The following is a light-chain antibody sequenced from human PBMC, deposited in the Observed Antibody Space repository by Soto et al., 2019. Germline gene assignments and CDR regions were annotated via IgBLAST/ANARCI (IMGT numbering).Light chain of an antibody. V-gene: IGKV3-15*01. CDR2: GAS. CDR1: QSISSN. Sequence: EIVMTQSPATLSVSPGEGATLSCRASQSISSNLAWYQQKPGQAPRLLIYGASTRATGIPAKFSGSGSGTEFTLTISSLQSEDFAVYFCQQRSSGVTFGQGTRLEIK. CDR3: QQRSSGVT. J-gene: IGKJ5*01.